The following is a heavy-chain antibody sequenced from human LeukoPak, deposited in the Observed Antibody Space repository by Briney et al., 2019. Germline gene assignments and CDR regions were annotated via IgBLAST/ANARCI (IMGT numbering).Heavy chain of an antibody. D-gene: IGHD2-2*01. CDR1: GYTFTSYD. J-gene: IGHJ2*01. Sequence: GASVKVSCKASGYTFTSYDINWVRQATGQGLEWMGWMNPNSGNTGYAQKFQGRVTITRNTSISTAYMELSSLRSEDTAVYYCASSYCSSTSCYWVGHWYFDLWGRGTLVTVSS. V-gene: IGHV1-8*03. CDR3: ASSYCSSTSCYWVGHWYFDL. CDR2: MNPNSGNT.